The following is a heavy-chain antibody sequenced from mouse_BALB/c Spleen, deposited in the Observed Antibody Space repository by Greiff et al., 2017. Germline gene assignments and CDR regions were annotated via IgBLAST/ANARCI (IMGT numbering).Heavy chain of an antibody. Sequence: QVQLKQSGAELAKPGASVKMSCKASGYTFTSYWLHWVKQWPGQGLEWIGYINPRNGYNEYNPKFKDKATLTADKSSSTAYMQLSSLTSEDSADYNCARARDDGRMPYWGQGTTLTVSS. J-gene: IGHJ2*01. CDR1: GYTFTSYW. CDR2: INPRNGYN. V-gene: IGHV1-7*01. CDR3: ARARDDGRMPY. D-gene: IGHD2-14*01.